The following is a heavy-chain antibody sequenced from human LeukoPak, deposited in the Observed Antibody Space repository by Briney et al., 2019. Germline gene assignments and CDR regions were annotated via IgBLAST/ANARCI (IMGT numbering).Heavy chain of an antibody. CDR2: IIPIFGTA. CDR1: GGTFSSYA. V-gene: IGHV1-69*13. CDR3: AHASAVAGRWAYYYYGMDV. D-gene: IGHD6-19*01. Sequence: ASVKVSCKASGGTFSSYAISWVRQAPGQGLEWMGGIIPIFGTANYAQKFQGRVTTTADESTSTAYMELSSLRSEDTAVYYCAHASAVAGRWAYYYYGMDVWGQGTTVTVSS. J-gene: IGHJ6*02.